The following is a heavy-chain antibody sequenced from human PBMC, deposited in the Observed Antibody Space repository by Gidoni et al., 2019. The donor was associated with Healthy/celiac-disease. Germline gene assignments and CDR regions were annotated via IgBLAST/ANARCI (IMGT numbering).Heavy chain of an antibody. CDR1: GFTFSDYY. D-gene: IGHD3-9*01. CDR2: ISSSGSTI. V-gene: IGHV3-11*01. J-gene: IGHJ6*02. CDR3: ARESPSTYYDILTGSPHYGMDV. Sequence: QVQLVESGGGLVKPGGSLRLYCAAYGFTFSDYYMSWIRQAPGKGLEWVSYISSSGSTIYYADSVKGRFTISRDNAKNSLYLQMNSLRAEDTAVYYCARESPSTYYDILTGSPHYGMDVWGQGTTVTVSS.